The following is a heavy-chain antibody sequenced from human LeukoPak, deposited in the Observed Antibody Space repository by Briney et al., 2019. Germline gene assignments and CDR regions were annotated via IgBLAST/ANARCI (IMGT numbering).Heavy chain of an antibody. CDR2: IIPIFGTA. D-gene: IGHD3-16*01. J-gene: IGHJ6*02. V-gene: IGHV1-69*13. Sequence: GASVKVSCKASGGTFSSYAISWVRQAPGQGLEWMGGIIPIFGTANYAQEFQGRVTITADESTSTAYMELSSLRSEDTAVYYCARRTLGGYYYYGMDVWGQGTTVTVSS. CDR1: GGTFSSYA. CDR3: ARRTLGGYYYYGMDV.